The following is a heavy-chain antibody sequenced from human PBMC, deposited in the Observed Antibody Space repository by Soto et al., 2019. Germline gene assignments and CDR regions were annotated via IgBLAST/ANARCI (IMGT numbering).Heavy chain of an antibody. J-gene: IGHJ5*02. D-gene: IGHD2-2*02. V-gene: IGHV4-4*07. CDR2: IYTSGST. CDR3: ARQVEDIVVVPAAIGLGWFDP. Sequence: SETLSLTCTVSGGSISSYYWSWIRQPAGKGLEWIGRIYTSGSTNYNPSLKSRVTMSVDTSKNQFSLKLSSVTAADTAVYYCARQVEDIVVVPAAIGLGWFDPRGQGTLVTVSS. CDR1: GGSISSYY.